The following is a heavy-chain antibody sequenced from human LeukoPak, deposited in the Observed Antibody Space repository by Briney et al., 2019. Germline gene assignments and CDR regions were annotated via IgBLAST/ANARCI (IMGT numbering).Heavy chain of an antibody. CDR2: ISFDGRDK. J-gene: IGHJ4*02. Sequence: GRSLRLSCAASEFTFSSFAMHWVRQAPGKGLEWVTLISFDGRDKYYADSVKGRFTISRDNVRNSLFLQMNSLRAEDTAVYYCVRVRGSYSFDYWGQGTLLTVSS. CDR3: VRVRGSYSFDY. CDR1: EFTFSSFA. V-gene: IGHV3-30*04. D-gene: IGHD1-26*01.